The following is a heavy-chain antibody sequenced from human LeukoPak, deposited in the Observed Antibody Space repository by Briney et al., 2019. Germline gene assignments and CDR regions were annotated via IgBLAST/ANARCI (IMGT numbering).Heavy chain of an antibody. CDR1: GYTFINYG. CDR2: ISTYNGHT. CDR3: ARVRYRLAETYIDY. V-gene: IGHV1-18*01. D-gene: IGHD3-16*01. Sequence: ASVKVSCKASGYTFINYGISWVRQAPGQGLEWMGWISTYNGHTKYAQKLQGRVTMTTDTSTSTAYMELRSLRSDDTAVYYCARVRYRLAETYIDYWGQGTLVTVSS. J-gene: IGHJ4*02.